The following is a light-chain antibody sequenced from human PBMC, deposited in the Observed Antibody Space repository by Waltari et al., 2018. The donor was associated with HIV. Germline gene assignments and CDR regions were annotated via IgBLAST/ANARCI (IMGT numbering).Light chain of an antibody. V-gene: IGLV2-23*02. J-gene: IGLJ1*01. Sequence: QSALTQPASVSGSPGQSITISCTGTNSDVGNYNLVSWYQQHPGKAPKLMIYEVNKRPSGISYLFSGSKSDNTASLTISGLQAEDEADYYCCSYASSTTYVFGTGTKITVL. CDR3: CSYASSTTYV. CDR1: NSDVGNYNL. CDR2: EVN.